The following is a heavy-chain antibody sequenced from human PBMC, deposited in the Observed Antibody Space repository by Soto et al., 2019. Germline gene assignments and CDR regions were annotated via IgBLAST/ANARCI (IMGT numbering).Heavy chain of an antibody. CDR3: AKFPPYCSSTSCYIDY. CDR2: ISGSGGST. V-gene: IGHV3-23*01. Sequence: PGGSLRLSCAASGFTFSNYAMSWVRQAPGKGLEWVSLISGSGGSTYYADSVKGRFTISRDNSKNTLYLQMNTLRVEDTAVYYCAKFPPYCSSTSCYIDYWGQGTLVTVSS. D-gene: IGHD2-2*02. J-gene: IGHJ4*02. CDR1: GFTFSNYA.